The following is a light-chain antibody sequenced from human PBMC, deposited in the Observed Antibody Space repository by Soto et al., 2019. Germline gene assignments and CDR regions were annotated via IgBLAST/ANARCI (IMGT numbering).Light chain of an antibody. V-gene: IGKV3-20*01. J-gene: IGKJ5*01. CDR3: QHYGSSFT. CDR1: QSVSNNY. CDR2: GAS. Sequence: EIVLTQSPGTLSLSPGERATVSCRASQSVSNNYLAWYQQKPGRAPRLLIYGASNRATGIPDRFSGSWSGTDFILTISRLDPEDFAVYYCQHYGSSFTFGQGTRLEIK.